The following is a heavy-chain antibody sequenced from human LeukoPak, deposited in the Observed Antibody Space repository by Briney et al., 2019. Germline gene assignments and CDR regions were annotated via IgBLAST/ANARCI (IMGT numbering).Heavy chain of an antibody. CDR2: ILPANSET. CDR3: ARQYYDILTDPNYFDS. D-gene: IGHD3-9*01. J-gene: IGHJ4*02. V-gene: IGHV5-51*01. Sequence: GESLKISCKGSGYSFSNYWIGWVRQMPGKVLEWVGIILPANSETRYSPSFQGQVTMSADKSISTAYLQWSSLKAADTAMYYCARQYYDILTDPNYFDSWGQGTLVTVSS. CDR1: GYSFSNYW.